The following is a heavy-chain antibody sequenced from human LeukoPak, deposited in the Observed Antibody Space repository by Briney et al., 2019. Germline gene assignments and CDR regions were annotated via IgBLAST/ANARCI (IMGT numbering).Heavy chain of an antibody. CDR2: IYYIGST. CDR1: GGSISGYF. Sequence: SETLSLTCTVSGGSISGYFWSWIRQSPGKGLEWIGYIYYIGSTKYNPSLKSRVTISVDTSKNQFSLKVKSVSAADTAVYYCARLNQLEQFDAFDIWGQGTMVTVSS. D-gene: IGHD1/OR15-1a*01. CDR3: ARLNQLEQFDAFDI. J-gene: IGHJ3*02. V-gene: IGHV4-59*08.